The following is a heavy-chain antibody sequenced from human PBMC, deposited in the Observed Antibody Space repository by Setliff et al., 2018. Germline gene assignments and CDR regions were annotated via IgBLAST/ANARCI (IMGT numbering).Heavy chain of an antibody. J-gene: IGHJ4*02. V-gene: IGHV4-61*09. CDR2: IYSSGNI. CDR3: ARQRRIWNDLDYFDY. CDR1: GGSISSGTFY. Sequence: KPSETLSLTCTVSGGSISSGTFYRTWLRQPAGKGLEWIGHIYSSGNINYNPSLVSRVTMSIDTSKSQFSLRLSSVTAADTAVYYCARQRRIWNDLDYFDYWGQGTLVTVS. D-gene: IGHD1-1*01.